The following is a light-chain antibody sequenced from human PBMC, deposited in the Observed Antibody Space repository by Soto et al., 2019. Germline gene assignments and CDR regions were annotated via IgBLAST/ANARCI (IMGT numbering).Light chain of an antibody. J-gene: IGLJ2*01. V-gene: IGLV1-44*01. Sequence: QSALTQPPSASGTPGQRVTISCSGSRSNIGTFTVNWYQQLPGTAPNLLIYNNDQRPSGVPDRFSGSKSGTSASLAISGLQSEDEAAYYCAAWDDSLNGAVFGVGTKLTVL. CDR2: NND. CDR1: RSNIGTFT. CDR3: AAWDDSLNGAV.